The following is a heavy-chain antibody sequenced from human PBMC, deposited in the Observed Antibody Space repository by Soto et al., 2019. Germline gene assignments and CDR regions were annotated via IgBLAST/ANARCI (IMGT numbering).Heavy chain of an antibody. CDR3: TRRFTRSVVPAQDGMDV. J-gene: IGHJ6*02. Sequence: PGESLKISCKGSGYSFTSYWISWVRQMPGKGLEWMGRIDPSDSYTNYSPSFQGHVTISADKSISTAYLQWSSLKASDTAMYYCTRRFTRSVVPAQDGMDVWGQGTTVTVSS. D-gene: IGHD2-2*01. CDR1: GYSFTSYW. CDR2: IDPSDSYT. V-gene: IGHV5-10-1*01.